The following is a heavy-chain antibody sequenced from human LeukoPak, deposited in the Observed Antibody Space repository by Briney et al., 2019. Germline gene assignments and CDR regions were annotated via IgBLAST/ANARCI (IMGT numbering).Heavy chain of an antibody. J-gene: IGHJ4*02. CDR3: ARGAMVRGAATFFPRAYRFYFDY. D-gene: IGHD3-10*01. Sequence: SETLSLTCAVYGGSFSGYYWSWIRQPPGKGLEWIGEINHSGSTNYNPSLKSRVTISVDTSKNQFSLTLSSVTAADTAVYYCARGAMVRGAATFFPRAYRFYFDYWGQGTLVTVSS. CDR1: GGSFSGYY. CDR2: INHSGST. V-gene: IGHV4-34*01.